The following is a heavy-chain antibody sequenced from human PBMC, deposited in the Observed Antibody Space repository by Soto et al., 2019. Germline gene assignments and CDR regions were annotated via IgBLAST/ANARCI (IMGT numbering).Heavy chain of an antibody. Sequence: QVQLVQSGAEVKKPGASVKVSCKASGCTFTSYGLSWVRQAPGQGLEWMGWINGYTGNTNYAQKFQGRVTMTTDTSTNTAYLDLWTLISDDTAVYYCARSWVTGKGGIDVWVQGTTVTVSS. CDR2: INGYTGNT. CDR3: ARSWVTGKGGIDV. J-gene: IGHJ6*02. D-gene: IGHD3-16*01. V-gene: IGHV1-18*01. CDR1: GCTFTSYG.